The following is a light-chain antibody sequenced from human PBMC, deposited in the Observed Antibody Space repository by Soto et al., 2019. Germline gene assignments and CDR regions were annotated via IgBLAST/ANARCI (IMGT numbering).Light chain of an antibody. J-gene: IGKJ5*01. CDR2: DAS. CDR1: QSVSSY. CDR3: QQRMES. V-gene: IGKV3-11*01. Sequence: DIVFSLFPGAQSLSPRESATLSCRASQSVSSYLAWYQQKPGQAPRLLIYDASNRATGIPGRFSGSGSGTDFTLTISSLEPEDFAVYYCQQRMESFGQGTRLEI.